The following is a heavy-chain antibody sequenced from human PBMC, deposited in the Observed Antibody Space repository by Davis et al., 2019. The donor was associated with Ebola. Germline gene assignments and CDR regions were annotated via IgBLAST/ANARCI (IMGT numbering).Heavy chain of an antibody. D-gene: IGHD2-21*01. CDR3: ARVEGDCGGDCYYYYFDY. CDR2: ISGSSTTI. Sequence: PGGSLRLSCAASGFTFSSYSMNWVRQAPGKGLEWVSYISGSSTTIYYADSVKGRFTISRDNAKKSLYLQMNSLRDEDTAVYYCARVEGDCGGDCYYYYFDYWGQGTLVTVSS. CDR1: GFTFSSYS. V-gene: IGHV3-48*02. J-gene: IGHJ4*02.